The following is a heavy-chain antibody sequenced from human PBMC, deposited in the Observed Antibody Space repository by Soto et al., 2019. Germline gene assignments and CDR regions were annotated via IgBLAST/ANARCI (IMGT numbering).Heavy chain of an antibody. CDR2: IIPIFGTA. Sequence: SVKVSCKASGGTFSSYAISWVRQAPGQGLEWMGGIIPIFGTANYAQKFQGRVTITADESTSTAYMELSSLRSEDTAVYYCARDAEYSSSSGYYYYGMDVWGQGTTVTVYS. CDR3: ARDAEYSSSSGYYYYGMDV. J-gene: IGHJ6*02. V-gene: IGHV1-69*13. D-gene: IGHD6-6*01. CDR1: GGTFSSYA.